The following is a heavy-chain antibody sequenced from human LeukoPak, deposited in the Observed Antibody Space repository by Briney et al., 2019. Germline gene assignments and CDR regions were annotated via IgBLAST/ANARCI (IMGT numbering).Heavy chain of an antibody. CDR1: GYNFANYW. Sequence: GESLKISCKASGYNFANYWTGWVRQMPGKGLEWMAIIHSGDSYSKYRPSFQGQVTTSVDKSITTAYLQWTSLKASDTAMYYCARHTGEGSHFQHWGQGSLVTVSS. CDR2: IHSGDSYS. D-gene: IGHD3-16*01. CDR3: ARHTGEGSHFQH. J-gene: IGHJ1*01. V-gene: IGHV5-51*01.